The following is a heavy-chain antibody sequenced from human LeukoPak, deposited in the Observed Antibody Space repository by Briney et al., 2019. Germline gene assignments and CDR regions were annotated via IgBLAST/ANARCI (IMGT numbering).Heavy chain of an antibody. D-gene: IGHD6-19*01. CDR3: AKGWLVQPFDY. J-gene: IGHJ4*02. Sequence: GGSLRLSCAVSGITLSSYAMSWVRQAPGKGLEWVSAISGSGGSTYYADSVKGRFTISRDNSKNTLYLQMNSLRAEDTAVYYCAKGWLVQPFDYWGQGTLVTVSS. V-gene: IGHV3-23*01. CDR1: GITLSSYA. CDR2: ISGSGGST.